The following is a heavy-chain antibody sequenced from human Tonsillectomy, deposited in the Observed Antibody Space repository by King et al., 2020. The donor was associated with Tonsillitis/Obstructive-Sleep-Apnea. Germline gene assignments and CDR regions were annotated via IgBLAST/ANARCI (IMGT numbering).Heavy chain of an antibody. J-gene: IGHJ4*02. Sequence: VQLVESGGGLVQPGGSLRLSCAASGFTFSSYAMNWVRQSPGKGLELVSSISGSGGSIYYAESVKARLTISRDNSKNTLYLQMNSLRAEDTAVYYCAKPYLIDYIPFDYWGQGTLVTVSS. CDR1: GFTFSSYA. CDR3: AKPYLIDYIPFDY. D-gene: IGHD4-11*01. CDR2: ISGSGGSI. V-gene: IGHV3-23*04.